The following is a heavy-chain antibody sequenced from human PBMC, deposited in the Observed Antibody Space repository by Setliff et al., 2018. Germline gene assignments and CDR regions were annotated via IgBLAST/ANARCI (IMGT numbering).Heavy chain of an antibody. Sequence: PVGSLRLSCAASGFTFSSYEMNWVRQAPGKGLEWVSYISSSGSTIYYADSVKGRFTISRDNAKNSLYLQMNSLRAEDTAVYYCASLFAGDFDYWGQGTLVTVSS. CDR1: GFTFSSYE. CDR3: ASLFAGDFDY. CDR2: ISSSGSTI. J-gene: IGHJ4*02. V-gene: IGHV3-48*03.